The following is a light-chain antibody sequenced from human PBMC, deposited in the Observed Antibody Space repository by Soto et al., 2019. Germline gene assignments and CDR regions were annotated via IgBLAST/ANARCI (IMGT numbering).Light chain of an antibody. CDR1: SREVGGYDY. Sequence: QSVLTQPASVSGSPGQSITMSCTGTSREVGGYDYVSWYQQHPGKVPRVMIYEVSNRPSGVSNRFSGSKSGNTASLTISGLQAEDEADYYCSSYTSSSIYYVFGTGTKVTVL. J-gene: IGLJ1*01. CDR3: SSYTSSSIYYV. V-gene: IGLV2-14*01. CDR2: EVS.